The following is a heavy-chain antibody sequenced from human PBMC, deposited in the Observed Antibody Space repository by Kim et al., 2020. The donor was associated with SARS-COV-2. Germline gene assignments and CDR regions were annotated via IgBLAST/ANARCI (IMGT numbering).Heavy chain of an antibody. D-gene: IGHD3-9*01. CDR3: ARSSYDILTGYYSDY. CDR2: ISSSSSYI. CDR1: GFTFSSYS. Sequence: GGSLRLSCAASGFTFSSYSMNWVRQAPGKGLEWVSSISSSSSYIYYADSVKGRFTISRDNAKNSLYLQMNSLRAEDTAVYYCARSSYDILTGYYSDYWGQGTLVTVSS. V-gene: IGHV3-21*01. J-gene: IGHJ4*02.